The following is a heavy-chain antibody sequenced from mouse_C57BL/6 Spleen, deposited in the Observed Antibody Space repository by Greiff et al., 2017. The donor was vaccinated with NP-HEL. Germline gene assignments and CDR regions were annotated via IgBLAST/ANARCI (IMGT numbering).Heavy chain of an antibody. CDR3: VYYYGSRYYFDY. D-gene: IGHD1-1*01. J-gene: IGHJ2*01. CDR1: GYTFTSYW. CDR2: IDPSDSYT. Sequence: QVQLQQPGAELVKPGASVKLSCKASGYTFTSYWMQWVKQRPGQGLEWIGEIDPSDSYTNYNQKFKGKATLTVDTSSSTAYMQLSSLTSEDSAVYYWVYYYGSRYYFDYWGQGTTLTVSS. V-gene: IGHV1-50*01.